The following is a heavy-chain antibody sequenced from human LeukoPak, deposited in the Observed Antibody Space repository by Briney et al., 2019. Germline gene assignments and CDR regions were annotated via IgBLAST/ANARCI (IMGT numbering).Heavy chain of an antibody. Sequence: ASVKVSCKAFGYTFTGYYIHWVRQAPGQGLKWMGWINPKSGGTNYAQKFQGRVTMTRDTSISTAYMEVNSLTSDDTAVYYCARDLPKTGYVGALDIWGQGTMVTVSS. CDR3: ARDLPKTGYVGALDI. CDR2: INPKSGGT. D-gene: IGHD5-12*01. V-gene: IGHV1-2*02. CDR1: GYTFTGYY. J-gene: IGHJ3*02.